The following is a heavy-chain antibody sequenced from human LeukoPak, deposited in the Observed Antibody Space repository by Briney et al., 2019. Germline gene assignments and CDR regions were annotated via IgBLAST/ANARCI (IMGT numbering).Heavy chain of an antibody. CDR3: ARETTVTDYFDY. Sequence: GGSLKISCKGSGYSFTSYWIRWVRQTPGKGLEWMGIIYPGDSDTRYSPSFQGQVTISADKSTSTAYLQWSSLKASDTAMYYCARETTVTDYFDYWGQGTLVTVSS. V-gene: IGHV5-51*01. J-gene: IGHJ4*02. CDR1: GYSFTSYW. D-gene: IGHD4-17*01. CDR2: IYPGDSDT.